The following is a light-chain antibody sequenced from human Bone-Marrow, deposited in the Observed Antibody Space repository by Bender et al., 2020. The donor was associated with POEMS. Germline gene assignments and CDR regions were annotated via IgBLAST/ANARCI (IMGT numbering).Light chain of an antibody. J-gene: IGLJ2*01. Sequence: QSVLTQPPSVSGAPGQTVTISCTGTSSNMGAGYGVNWYQQLPGTAPKLLIYNNENRPSGVPDRISGSKSGTSASLAITGLQAEDEADYYCCSYAVSPTFIFGGGTKLTVL. V-gene: IGLV1-40*01. CDR3: CSYAVSPTFI. CDR2: NNE. CDR1: SSNMGAGYG.